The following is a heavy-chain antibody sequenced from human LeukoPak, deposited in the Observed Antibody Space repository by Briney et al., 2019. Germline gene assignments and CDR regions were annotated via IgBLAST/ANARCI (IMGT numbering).Heavy chain of an antibody. J-gene: IGHJ3*02. CDR1: GFTFSDYY. CDR3: ARDEDSRSRYNAFDI. CDR2: ISSSGSTI. D-gene: IGHD6-13*01. V-gene: IGHV3-11*01. Sequence: PGGSLRLSCAASGFTFSDYYMSWIRQAPGKGLEWVSYISSSGSTIYYADYVTGRLTISRDKATKSLYLQMNGLRAEDTAVYYCARDEDSRSRYNAFDIWGEGTMVTVSS.